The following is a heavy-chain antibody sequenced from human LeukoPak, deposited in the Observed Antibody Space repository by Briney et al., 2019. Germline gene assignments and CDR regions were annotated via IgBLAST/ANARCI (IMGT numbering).Heavy chain of an antibody. CDR2: IYYSGST. V-gene: IGHV4-59*01. CDR1: GGSIRNYY. CDR3: ARRGSSGSYSEGAFDI. D-gene: IGHD1-26*01. J-gene: IGHJ3*02. Sequence: SETLSLTCTVSGGSIRNYYWSWIRQPPGKGLEWIGYIYYSGSTNYNPSLESRVTMSVDTSKNQFSLKLSSVTAADTAVYYCARRGSSGSYSEGAFDIWGPGTMVTVSS.